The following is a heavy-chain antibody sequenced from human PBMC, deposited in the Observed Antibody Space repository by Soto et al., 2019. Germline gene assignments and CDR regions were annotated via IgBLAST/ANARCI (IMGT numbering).Heavy chain of an antibody. Sequence: QVQLVQSGAEVKKPGSSVKVSCKASGGTFSSYAISWVRQAPGQGLEWMGGIIPIFGTANYAQKFQGRVTITEDKSKSTAYMELGILGSEEGAVYYCGGLVGVGVGGMDVWGQGTTVTVSS. D-gene: IGHD2-15*01. CDR1: GGTFSSYA. V-gene: IGHV1-69*06. J-gene: IGHJ6*02. CDR2: IIPIFGTA. CDR3: GGLVGVGVGGMDV.